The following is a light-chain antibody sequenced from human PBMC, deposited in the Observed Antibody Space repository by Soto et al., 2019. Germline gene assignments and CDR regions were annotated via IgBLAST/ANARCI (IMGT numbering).Light chain of an antibody. CDR3: HQYYSSPLT. Sequence: DIVITQSPDSLGVSLGERATINCKSSRSLFFDSNNRNYLAWYQHKAGQPPKLLIYWESTREFGVPDRFSGSGSGTNFNLTISRLQAEDVALYYCHQYYSSPLTCGPGTKVDIK. CDR2: WES. J-gene: IGKJ3*01. V-gene: IGKV4-1*01. CDR1: RSLFFDSNNRNY.